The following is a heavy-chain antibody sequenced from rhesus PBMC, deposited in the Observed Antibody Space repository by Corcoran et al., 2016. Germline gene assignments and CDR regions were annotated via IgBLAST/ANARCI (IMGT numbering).Heavy chain of an antibody. Sequence: QVQLPESGPGLVKPSETLSLPCAVSGGSISSTYWSWFRQPPGRGRGWIGRISGSGGSTDYNPSLKSRVTISTDTSKNQFSLKLSSVTAADTAVYYCARDFRDLDWLPIYYFDYWGQGVLVTVSS. CDR1: GGSISSTY. CDR2: ISGSGGST. J-gene: IGHJ4*01. CDR3: ARDFRDLDWLPIYYFDY. V-gene: IGHV4-173*01. D-gene: IGHD3-3*01.